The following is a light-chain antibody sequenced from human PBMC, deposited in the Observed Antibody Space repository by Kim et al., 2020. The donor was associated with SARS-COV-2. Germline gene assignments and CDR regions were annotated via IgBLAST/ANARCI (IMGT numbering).Light chain of an antibody. CDR3: AVWDDSLKQGV. CDR2: SNN. CDR1: SSNIGSNN. J-gene: IGLJ3*02. V-gene: IGLV1-44*01. Sequence: ELTQPPSASGTPGQRVTITCSGSSSNIGSNNVVWYQQLPGAAPNLLIYSNNQRPSGIPDRFSGSRSGTSASLAITGLQSGDETDYYCAVWDDSLKQGVFGGGTQLTVL.